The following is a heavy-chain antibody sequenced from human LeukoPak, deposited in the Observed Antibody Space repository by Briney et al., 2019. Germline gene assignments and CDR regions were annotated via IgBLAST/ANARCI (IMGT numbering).Heavy chain of an antibody. V-gene: IGHV3-66*01. J-gene: IGHJ4*02. Sequence: GGSLRLSCAASGFTFTSYAMSWVRQAPGKGLEWVSVIYSGGSTYYADSVKGRFTISRDNSKNTLYLQMNSLRAEDTAVYYCASSGRTIGGFDYWGQGTLVTVSS. CDR1: GFTFTSYA. D-gene: IGHD6-19*01. CDR3: ASSGRTIGGFDY. CDR2: IYSGGST.